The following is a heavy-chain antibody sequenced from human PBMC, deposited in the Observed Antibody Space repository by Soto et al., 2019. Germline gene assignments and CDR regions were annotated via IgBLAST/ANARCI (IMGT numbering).Heavy chain of an antibody. J-gene: IGHJ6*02. D-gene: IGHD2-2*01. Sequence: AAVKVSCKASGYTFTGYYMHWVRQAPGQGLEWMGWINPNSGGTNYAQKFQGRVTMTRDTSISTAYMELSRLRSDDTAVYYCARDLANCSSTSCYGYYYYYGMDVWGQGTTVTVSS. V-gene: IGHV1-2*02. CDR1: GYTFTGYY. CDR2: INPNSGGT. CDR3: ARDLANCSSTSCYGYYYYYGMDV.